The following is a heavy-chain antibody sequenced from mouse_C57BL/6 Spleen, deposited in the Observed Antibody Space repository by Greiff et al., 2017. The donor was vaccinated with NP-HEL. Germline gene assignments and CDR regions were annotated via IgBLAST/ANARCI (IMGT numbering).Heavy chain of an antibody. CDR1: GFTFSDYY. D-gene: IGHD1-1*01. J-gene: IGHJ2*01. CDR2: INYDGSST. Sequence: EVMLVESEGGLVQPGSSMKLSCTASGFTFSDYYMAWVRQVPEKGLEWVANINYDGSSTYYLDSLKSRFIISRDNAKNILYLQMSSLKSEDTATCYCARGYYGSGGYFGCWGQGTTLTVSS. CDR3: ARGYYGSGGYFGC. V-gene: IGHV5-16*01.